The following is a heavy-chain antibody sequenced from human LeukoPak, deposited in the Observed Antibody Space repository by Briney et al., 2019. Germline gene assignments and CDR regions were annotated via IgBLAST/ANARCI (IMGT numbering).Heavy chain of an antibody. J-gene: IGHJ4*02. D-gene: IGHD1-1*01. CDR1: EFTFTTYG. V-gene: IGHV3-33*01. Sequence: GGSLILSCAASEFTFTTYGMHWVRQAPGKGLEWVAFIYYDGSNIYYADYVKGRFTISRDISKNTLYLQMDSLRAEDTAIYYCARDWKTNSFDYWGQGTLVTVSS. CDR3: ARDWKTNSFDY. CDR2: IYYDGSNI.